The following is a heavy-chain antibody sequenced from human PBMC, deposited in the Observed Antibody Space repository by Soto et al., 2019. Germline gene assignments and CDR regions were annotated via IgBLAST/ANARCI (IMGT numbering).Heavy chain of an antibody. V-gene: IGHV3-30*03. CDR2: ISIRGGDE. CDR3: ARGTRVARQHLDY. J-gene: IGHJ4*02. CDR1: GFTFSSYA. D-gene: IGHD1-1*01. Sequence: QVQLVESGGGVVQPGKSLRLSCAASGFTFSSYAMHWARQAPGKGLEWVTVISIRGGDEYYAESVRGRFTISRDDSKNTLYLQMDSQRVEDTAVYYCARGTRVARQHLDYWGQGTLVTVSS.